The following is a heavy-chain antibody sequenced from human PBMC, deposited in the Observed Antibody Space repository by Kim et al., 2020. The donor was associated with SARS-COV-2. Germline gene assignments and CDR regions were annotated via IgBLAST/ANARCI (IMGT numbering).Heavy chain of an antibody. CDR1: GYTFTSYD. D-gene: IGHD4-17*01. CDR3: ASALRYGDYDPDYYYYGMDV. V-gene: IGHV1-8*01. CDR2: MNPNSGNT. J-gene: IGHJ6*04. Sequence: ASVKVSCKASGYTFTSYDINWVRQATGQGLEWMGWMNPNSGNTGYAQKFHGRVTMTRNTSIRTAYMELSSLRSEDTAVYYCASALRYGDYDPDYYYYGMDVWGKGTTVTVSS.